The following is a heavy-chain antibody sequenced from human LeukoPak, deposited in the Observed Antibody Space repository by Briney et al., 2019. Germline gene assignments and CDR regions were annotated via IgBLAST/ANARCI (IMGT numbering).Heavy chain of an antibody. Sequence: GGSLRLSCAASGFTFSSYWMSWVRQAPGKGLEWVANIKQDGSEKYYVDSVKGRFIISRDDAKNSVYLQMNSLRAEDTAVYYCAREDIVVVPEGMDYDHWGQGTLVTVSS. V-gene: IGHV3-7*01. CDR1: GFTFSSYW. CDR2: IKQDGSEK. CDR3: AREDIVVVPEGMDYDH. J-gene: IGHJ4*02. D-gene: IGHD2-2*01.